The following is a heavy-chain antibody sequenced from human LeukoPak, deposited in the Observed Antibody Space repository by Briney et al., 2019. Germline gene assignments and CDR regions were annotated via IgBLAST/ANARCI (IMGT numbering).Heavy chain of an antibody. Sequence: SQTLSLTCTVSGGSISSGGYYWSWIRQHPGKGLEWIGYIYYSGSTNYNPSLKSRVTISVDTSKNQFSLKLSSVTAADTAVYYCAREGAYYYDSSGYFDYWGQGTLVTVSS. CDR1: GGSISSGGYY. J-gene: IGHJ4*02. CDR3: AREGAYYYDSSGYFDY. D-gene: IGHD3-22*01. CDR2: IYYSGST. V-gene: IGHV4-31*03.